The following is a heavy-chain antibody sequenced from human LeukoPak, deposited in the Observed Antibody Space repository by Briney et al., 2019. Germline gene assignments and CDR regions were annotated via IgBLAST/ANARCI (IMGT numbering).Heavy chain of an antibody. Sequence: AGGSLRLSCAASGFTFSSFDMHWVRQATGKGLEWVSTISTAGDTYYPDSVKGRFTVSRENAKNSLYLQMNSLRAEDTAVYYCARQYSSGWYCDYWGQGTLVTVSS. D-gene: IGHD6-19*01. V-gene: IGHV3-13*01. CDR1: GFTFSSFD. CDR2: ISTAGDT. CDR3: ARQYSSGWYCDY. J-gene: IGHJ4*02.